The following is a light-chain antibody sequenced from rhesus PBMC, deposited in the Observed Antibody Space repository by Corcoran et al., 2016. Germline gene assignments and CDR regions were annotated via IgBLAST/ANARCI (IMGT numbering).Light chain of an antibody. J-gene: IGKJ1*01. CDR3: QQHNGHPWT. Sequence: DIQMTQSPSSLSASVGDTVTITCRASQAISSYLNWFQQKPGKAPNLLIVAASTLQSGVPSRFSGSGSGTDFTLTISSLQPEDFASYYCQQHNGHPWTFGQGTKVEIK. CDR2: AAS. CDR1: QAISSY. V-gene: IGKV1-28*03.